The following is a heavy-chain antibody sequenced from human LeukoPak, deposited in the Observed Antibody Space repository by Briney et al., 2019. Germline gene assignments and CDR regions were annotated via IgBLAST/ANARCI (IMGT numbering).Heavy chain of an antibody. V-gene: IGHV1-69*06. Sequence: ASVEVSCKASGGTFSSYAISWVRQAPGQGLEWMGGIIPIFGTANYAQKFQGRVTITADTSTSTAFMELRSLRFDDTAIYYCAKDWNILTGRNCFDPWGQGTLVIVSS. D-gene: IGHD3-9*01. J-gene: IGHJ5*02. CDR3: AKDWNILTGRNCFDP. CDR1: GGTFSSYA. CDR2: IIPIFGTA.